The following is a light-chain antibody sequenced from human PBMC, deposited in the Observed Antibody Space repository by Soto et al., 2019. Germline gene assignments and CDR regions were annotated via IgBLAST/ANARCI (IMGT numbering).Light chain of an antibody. CDR3: QQYNSFPPT. CDR2: DAS. Sequence: EVVLTQSPGSLSLSPGDRATLSCRASQSLVNTYVAWYQQKAGQAPRLLIFDASTRATGIPDRFSGSGSGTDFTLSISRLEPEDFATYYCQQYNSFPPTFGQGTRLEIK. V-gene: IGKV3-20*01. CDR1: QSLVNTY. J-gene: IGKJ5*01.